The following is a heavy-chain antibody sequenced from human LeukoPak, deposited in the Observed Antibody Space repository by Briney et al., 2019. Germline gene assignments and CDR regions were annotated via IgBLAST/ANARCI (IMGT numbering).Heavy chain of an antibody. Sequence: GGSLRLSCAASGFTFSSYAMSWVRQAPGKGLEWVSAISGTGDNTHYADSVKGRFTISRDNSKNTLYLQMNSLGAEDTAVYYCAKPRSGWYTAFDIWGQGTMVTVSS. CDR2: ISGTGDNT. CDR1: GFTFSSYA. V-gene: IGHV3-23*01. D-gene: IGHD6-19*01. J-gene: IGHJ3*02. CDR3: AKPRSGWYTAFDI.